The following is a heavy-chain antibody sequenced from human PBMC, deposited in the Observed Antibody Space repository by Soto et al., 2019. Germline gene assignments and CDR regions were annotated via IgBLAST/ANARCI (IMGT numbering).Heavy chain of an antibody. D-gene: IGHD6-13*01. J-gene: IGHJ4*02. CDR2: INHSGST. CDR1: GGSFSGYY. CDR3: ARERSGTYSSSWSLYFDY. Sequence: PLETLSLTCAVDGGSFSGYYWSWIRQPPGKGLEWIGEINHSGSTNYNPSLKSRVTISVDTSTSTAYMELSSLRSEDTAVYYCARERSGTYSSSWSLYFDYWGQGTLVTVSS. V-gene: IGHV4-34*01.